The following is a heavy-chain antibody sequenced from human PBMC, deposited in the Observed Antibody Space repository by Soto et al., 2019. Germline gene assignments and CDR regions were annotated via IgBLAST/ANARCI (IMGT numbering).Heavy chain of an antibody. CDR1: GFTFSNYA. J-gene: IGHJ6*02. CDR2: ISGSGRST. D-gene: IGHD6-19*01. Sequence: EVQLLESGGGSVQPGGSLRLSCSASGFTFSNYAMSWVRQAPGKGLEWVASISGSGRSTNYADSVKGRFTISSDNAQKTLYLQMNSLRDEDSAIYYCARDGGGESSGSAHYYYYGMDVWGQGTAVAVS. CDR3: ARDGGGESSGSAHYYYYGMDV. V-gene: IGHV3-23*01.